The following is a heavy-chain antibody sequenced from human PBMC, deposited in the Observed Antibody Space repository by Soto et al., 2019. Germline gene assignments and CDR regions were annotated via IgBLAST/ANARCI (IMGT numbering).Heavy chain of an antibody. J-gene: IGHJ4*02. D-gene: IGHD4-17*01. CDR2: IYYSGST. Sequence: QLQLQESGPGLVKPSETLSLTCTVPGGSISTTSYYWGWIRQPPGKGLEWIGSIYYSGSTYYNPSPRSRVTISVDLSKNQFSLKVSSVTAEDPALYYCARHGDYSDDPSYLSFDYWGQGTLVTVSS. V-gene: IGHV4-39*01. CDR3: ARHGDYSDDPSYLSFDY. CDR1: GGSISTTSYY.